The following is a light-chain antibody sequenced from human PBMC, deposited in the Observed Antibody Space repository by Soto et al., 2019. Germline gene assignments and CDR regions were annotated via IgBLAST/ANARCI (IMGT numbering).Light chain of an antibody. J-gene: IGKJ2*01. CDR1: QDVVNY. Sequence: DIDMTQAPSSLSASVGDRVTITCRAGQDVVNYLNWYQQKPGKAPRLLIYAASSLQSGVPSRFSGSGPGTTFTLTITDLQPEDVATYYCQQGRTTAYTFAQGTKVEIK. CDR2: AAS. CDR3: QQGRTTAYT. V-gene: IGKV1-39*01.